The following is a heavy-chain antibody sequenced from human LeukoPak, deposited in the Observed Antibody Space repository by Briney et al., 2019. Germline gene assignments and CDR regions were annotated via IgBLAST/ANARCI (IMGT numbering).Heavy chain of an antibody. D-gene: IGHD7-27*01. J-gene: IGHJ4*02. CDR3: ARGDGPTGEDRYFDY. V-gene: IGHV4-34*01. Sequence: HPSETLSLTCGVYGGSFSGYYWVRIRQPPGKGLEWIGEINHTGGTNYNPSLKSRVTISLDTSKNEFSLRLSSVTAADTAVYYCARGDGPTGEDRYFDYWGQGTLVTVSS. CDR1: GGSFSGYY. CDR2: INHTGGT.